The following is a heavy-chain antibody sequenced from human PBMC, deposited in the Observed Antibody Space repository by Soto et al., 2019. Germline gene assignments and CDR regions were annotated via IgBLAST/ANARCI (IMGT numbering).Heavy chain of an antibody. Sequence: ASVKVSCKASGYTFTSYAMHWVRQAPGQGLEWMGWISAYNGNTNYAQKLQGRVTMTTDTSTSTAYMELRSLRDDDTAMYYCARTGDNYYYFDFWGQGTPVTVSS. V-gene: IGHV1-18*01. CDR2: ISAYNGNT. J-gene: IGHJ4*02. D-gene: IGHD1-1*01. CDR3: ARTGDNYYYFDF. CDR1: GYTFTSYA.